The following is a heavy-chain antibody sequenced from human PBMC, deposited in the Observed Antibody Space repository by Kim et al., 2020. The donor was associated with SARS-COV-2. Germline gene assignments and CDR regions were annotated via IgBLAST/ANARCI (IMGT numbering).Heavy chain of an antibody. V-gene: IGHV4-30-2*05. J-gene: IGHJ3*02. Sequence: PSTKSRVTISVDTSKNQFSLKLSSVTAADTAVYYCAFVTMVRGAPGAFDIWGQGTMVTVSS. D-gene: IGHD3-10*01. CDR3: AFVTMVRGAPGAFDI.